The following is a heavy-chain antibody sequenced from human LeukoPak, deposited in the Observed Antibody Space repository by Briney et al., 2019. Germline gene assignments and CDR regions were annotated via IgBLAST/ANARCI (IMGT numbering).Heavy chain of an antibody. CDR2: ISYDGSNK. J-gene: IGHJ4*02. V-gene: IGHV3-30*18. CDR1: GFTFSSYG. Sequence: PGGSLRLSCAASGFTFSSYGTHWVRQAPGKGLEWVAVISYDGSNKYYADSVKGRFTISRDNSKNTLYLQMNSLRAEDTAVYYCAKDFEYWGQGTLVTVSS. CDR3: AKDFEY.